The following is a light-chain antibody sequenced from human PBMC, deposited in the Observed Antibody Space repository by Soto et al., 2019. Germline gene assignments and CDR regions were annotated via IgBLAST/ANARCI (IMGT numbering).Light chain of an antibody. CDR1: SGYSNYK. J-gene: IGLJ2*01. CDR3: GADHGSGSNVV. CDR2: VGTGGIVG. Sequence: QLVLTQPPSASASLGASVTLTCTLSSGYSNYKVDWYQQRPGKGPRFVMRVGTGGIVGYKGDGIPDRFSVLGSGLNRYLTIKNIQEEDESDYHCGADHGSGSNVVFGGGTKLTVL. V-gene: IGLV9-49*01.